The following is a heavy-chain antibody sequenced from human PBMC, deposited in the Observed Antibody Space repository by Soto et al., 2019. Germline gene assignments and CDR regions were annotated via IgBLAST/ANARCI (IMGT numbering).Heavy chain of an antibody. CDR1: GFTFDDYA. V-gene: IGHV3-9*01. CDR2: ISWNSGNL. J-gene: IGHJ4*02. D-gene: IGHD4-17*01. Sequence: ESGGGLVQPGRSLRLSCAASGFTFDDYAMHWVRQPPGKGLEWVSSISWNSGNLGYADSVKGRFTISRDNAKNSLYLQMTSLRGEVTALYSCAKGASTTVFAFNDYWGQGTLVTVSS. CDR3: AKGASTTVFAFNDY.